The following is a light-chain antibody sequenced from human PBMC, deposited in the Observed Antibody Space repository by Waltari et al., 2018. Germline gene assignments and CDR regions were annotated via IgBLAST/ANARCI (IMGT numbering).Light chain of an antibody. J-gene: IGLJ3*02. V-gene: IGLV1-44*01. Sequence: QSVLTQPPSASGAPGQRVTISCSGGSSNIGSNTVNWYQQLPGPAPKLLVHSHNQRPSGVPDRFSGSQSGTSASLAISGLQSEDETDYYCAAWDDSLNGPVFGGGTKLTVL. CDR2: SHN. CDR3: AAWDDSLNGPV. CDR1: SSNIGSNT.